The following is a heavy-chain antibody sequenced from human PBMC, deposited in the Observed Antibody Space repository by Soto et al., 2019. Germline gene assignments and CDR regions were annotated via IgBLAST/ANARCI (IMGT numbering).Heavy chain of an antibody. CDR2: ISSSSSTI. Sequence: GGPLRLSCAASGFTFSRYSMNWVRQAPGKGLEWVSYISSSSSTIYYADSVKGRFTISRDNAKNSLYLQMNSLRAEDTAVYYCERDHDCGDYLNAFDIWGQGTMVTVSS. J-gene: IGHJ3*02. V-gene: IGHV3-48*01. CDR3: ERDHDCGDYLNAFDI. D-gene: IGHD4-17*01. CDR1: GFTFSRYS.